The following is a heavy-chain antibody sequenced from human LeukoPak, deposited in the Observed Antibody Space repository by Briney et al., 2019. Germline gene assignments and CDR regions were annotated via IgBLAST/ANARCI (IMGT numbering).Heavy chain of an antibody. J-gene: IGHJ6*02. CDR2: ISWNSGSI. CDR3: GRVDSSSWYGFNGMDV. CDR1: GFTFDDYA. V-gene: IGHV3-9*01. Sequence: PGGSLRLSCAASGFTFDDYAMHWVRQAPGKGLEWVSGISWNSGSIGYADSVKGRFTISRDNAKNSLYLQMNSLRAEDTALYYCGRVDSSSWYGFNGMDVWGQGTTVTVSS. D-gene: IGHD6-13*01.